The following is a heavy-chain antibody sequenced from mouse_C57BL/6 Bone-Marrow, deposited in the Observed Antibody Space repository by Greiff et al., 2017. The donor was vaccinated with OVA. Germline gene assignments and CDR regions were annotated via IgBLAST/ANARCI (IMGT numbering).Heavy chain of an antibody. CDR2: ISDGGSYT. D-gene: IGHD1-1*01. CDR3: ARVTTVVATYWYFDV. Sequence: EVMLVESGGGLVKPGGSLKLSCAASGFTFSSYAMSWVRQTPEKRLEWVATISDGGSYTYYPDNVKGRFTISRDNAKNNLYLQMSHLKSEDTAMYYGARVTTVVATYWYFDVWGTGTTVTVSS. J-gene: IGHJ1*03. CDR1: GFTFSSYA. V-gene: IGHV5-4*03.